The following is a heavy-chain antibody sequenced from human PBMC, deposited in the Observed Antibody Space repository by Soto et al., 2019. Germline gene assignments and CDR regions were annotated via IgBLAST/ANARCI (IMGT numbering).Heavy chain of an antibody. V-gene: IGHV1-46*01. CDR2: INPSGGST. CDR1: GYMFTSYY. CDR3: ARVGMVGATDAFEI. Sequence: SVKVSCKASGYMFTSYYMHWVRQAPGQGLEWMRIINPSGGSTSYAQKFQARVTMTRDTTTSTVYMELSSLRSEDTAVYYLARVGMVGATDAFEIWGQGTMVTASS. D-gene: IGHD1-26*01. J-gene: IGHJ3*02.